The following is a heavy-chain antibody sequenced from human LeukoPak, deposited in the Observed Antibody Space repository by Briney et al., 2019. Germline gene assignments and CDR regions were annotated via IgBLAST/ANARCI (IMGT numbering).Heavy chain of an antibody. J-gene: IGHJ4*02. D-gene: IGHD6-19*01. CDR2: IYYSGST. CDR3: ARASSGWVQYYFDY. Sequence: SQTLSLTCTVSGGSISSGSYYWSWIRQPPGKGLEWIGYIYYSGSTNYNPSLKSRVTISVDTSKNQFSLKLSSVTAADTAVYYCARASSGWVQYYFDYWGQGTLVTVSS. CDR1: GGSISSGSYY. V-gene: IGHV4-61*01.